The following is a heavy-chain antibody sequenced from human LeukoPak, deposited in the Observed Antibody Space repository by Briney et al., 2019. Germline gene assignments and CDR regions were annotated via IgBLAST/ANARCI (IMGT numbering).Heavy chain of an antibody. CDR2: IIPIFGTA. CDR1: GGTFSSYA. D-gene: IGHD6-6*01. CDR3: ARGTSRIAARPQGYYYYMDV. J-gene: IGHJ6*03. V-gene: IGHV1-69*05. Sequence: SVKVSCKASGGTFSSYAISWVRQAPGQGLEWMGGIIPIFGTANYAQEFQGRVTITTDESTSTVYMELSSLRSEDTAVYYCARGTSRIAARPQGYYYYMDVWGKGTTVTVSS.